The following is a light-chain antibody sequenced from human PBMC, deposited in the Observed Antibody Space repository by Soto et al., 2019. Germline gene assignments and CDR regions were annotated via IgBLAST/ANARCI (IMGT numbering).Light chain of an antibody. CDR1: SSNIGSNT. Sequence: QSVLTQPPSASGTPGQRVTISCSGSSSNIGSNTVNWYQQLPRSAPKLLIYRNDQRPSGVPDRFSGSKSGTSASLAIRGLQSEDEADYYCATWDDRLNGVAFGGGTQLTVL. CDR3: ATWDDRLNGVA. V-gene: IGLV1-44*01. J-gene: IGLJ2*01. CDR2: RND.